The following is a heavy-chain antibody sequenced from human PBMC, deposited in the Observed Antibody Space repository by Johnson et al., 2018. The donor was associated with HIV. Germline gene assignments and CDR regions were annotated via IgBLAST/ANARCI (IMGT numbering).Heavy chain of an antibody. CDR2: INWNGGST. V-gene: IGHV3-20*04. J-gene: IGHJ3*02. Sequence: VQLVESGGGVVRPGGSLRLSCAASGFTFDDYGMTWVRQAPGKGLEWVSGINWNGGSTGYVDSVKGRFTISRDNSKNTLHLQMNSLKTEDTAVYYCTTDRATYDAFDIWGQGTMVTVSS. CDR1: GFTFDDYG. D-gene: IGHD1-26*01. CDR3: TTDRATYDAFDI.